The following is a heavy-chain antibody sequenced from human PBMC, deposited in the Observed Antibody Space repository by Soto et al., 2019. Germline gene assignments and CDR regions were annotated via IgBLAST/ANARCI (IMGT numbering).Heavy chain of an antibody. J-gene: IGHJ4*02. CDR2: INAGNGNT. CDR3: AREYSSSSGSDY. D-gene: IGHD6-6*01. CDR1: GYTFTSYA. V-gene: IGHV1-3*01. Sequence: QVQLVQSGAEVKKPGASVKVSCKASGYTFTSYAMHWVHQAPGQRLEWMGWINAGNGNTKYSQKFQGIVTITRDTSASTAYMELSSLRSEDTAVYYCAREYSSSSGSDYWGQGTLVTVSS.